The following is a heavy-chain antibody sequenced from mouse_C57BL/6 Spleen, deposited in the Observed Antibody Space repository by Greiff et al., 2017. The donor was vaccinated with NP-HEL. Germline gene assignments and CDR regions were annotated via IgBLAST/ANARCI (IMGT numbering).Heavy chain of an antibody. CDR3: ARANWCFDY. Sequence: EVKLQQSGPELVKPGASVKISCKASGYTFTDYYMNWVKQSHGKSLEWIGDINPNNGGTSYNQKFKGKATLTVDKSSSTAYMELRSLTSEDSAVYYCARANWCFDYWGQGTTLTVSS. D-gene: IGHD4-1*01. V-gene: IGHV1-26*01. J-gene: IGHJ2*01. CDR1: GYTFTDYY. CDR2: INPNNGGT.